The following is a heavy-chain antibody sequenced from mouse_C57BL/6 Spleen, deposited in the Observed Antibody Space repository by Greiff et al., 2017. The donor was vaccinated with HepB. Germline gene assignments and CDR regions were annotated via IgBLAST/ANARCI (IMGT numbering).Heavy chain of an antibody. D-gene: IGHD1-1*01. V-gene: IGHV5-6*01. Sequence: EVQLVESGGDLVKPGGSLKLSCAASGFTFSSYGMSWVRQTPDKRLEWVATISSGGSYTYYPDSVKGRFTISRDNAKNNLYLQMSSLKSEDTAMYYCARDYGSSYRYFDVWGTGTTVTVSS. J-gene: IGHJ1*03. CDR3: ARDYGSSYRYFDV. CDR2: ISSGGSYT. CDR1: GFTFSSYG.